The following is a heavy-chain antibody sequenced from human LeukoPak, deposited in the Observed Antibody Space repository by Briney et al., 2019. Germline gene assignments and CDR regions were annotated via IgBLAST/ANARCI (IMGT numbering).Heavy chain of an antibody. CDR3: ARLTVVPAARIDY. CDR1: GYSISSGYY. J-gene: IGHJ4*02. Sequence: SETLSLTCAVSGYSISSGYYWGWIRQPPGKGLEWIGGIYHSGSTYYNPSLKSRVTISVDTSKNQFSLKLSSVTAADTAVYYCARLTVVPAARIDYWGQGTLVTVSS. V-gene: IGHV4-38-2*01. CDR2: IYHSGST. D-gene: IGHD2-2*01.